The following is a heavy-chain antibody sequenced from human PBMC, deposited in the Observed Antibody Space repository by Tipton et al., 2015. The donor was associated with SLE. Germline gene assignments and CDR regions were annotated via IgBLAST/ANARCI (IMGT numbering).Heavy chain of an antibody. J-gene: IGHJ4*02. CDR3: ARGRPGSRAKGFDY. V-gene: IGHV1-69*09. D-gene: IGHD3-10*01. Sequence: QLVQSGAEVKKPGSSVKVSCKASGGTFSSYTISWVRQAPGQGLEWMGRIIPILGIANYAQKFQGRVTITADKSTSTAYMELSSLRSEDTAVYYCARGRPGSRAKGFDYWGQGTLVTVSS. CDR2: IIPILGIA. CDR1: GGTFSSYT.